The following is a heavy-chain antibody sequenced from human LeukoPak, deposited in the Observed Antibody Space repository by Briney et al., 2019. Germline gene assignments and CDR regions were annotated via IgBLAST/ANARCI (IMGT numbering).Heavy chain of an antibody. CDR2: IYSGGST. D-gene: IGHD6-19*01. J-gene: IGHJ6*02. V-gene: IGHV3-53*01. CDR1: GLTVSSNY. Sequence: GGSLRLSCAASGLTVSSNYMSWVRQAPGKGLEWVSVIYSGGSTYYADSVKGRFTISRDNSKNTLYLRMNSLRAEDTAVYYCAKHSSAWYYYGMDVWGQGTTVTVSS. CDR3: AKHSSAWYYYGMDV.